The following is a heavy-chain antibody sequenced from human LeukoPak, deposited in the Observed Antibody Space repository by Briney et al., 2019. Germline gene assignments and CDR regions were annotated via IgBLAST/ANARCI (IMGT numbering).Heavy chain of an antibody. Sequence: GGSLRLSCAASGYTFRSYWVTWVRQDPGKGLEWVAHINQDGSTKNYAGSLKGRFTISRDNAKNSLFLQMNSLRADDTAVYYCARANLMAPETLDFWGQGTLVTVSS. CDR3: ARANLMAPETLDF. D-gene: IGHD2-8*01. J-gene: IGHJ4*02. CDR1: GYTFRSYW. CDR2: INQDGSTK. V-gene: IGHV3-7*01.